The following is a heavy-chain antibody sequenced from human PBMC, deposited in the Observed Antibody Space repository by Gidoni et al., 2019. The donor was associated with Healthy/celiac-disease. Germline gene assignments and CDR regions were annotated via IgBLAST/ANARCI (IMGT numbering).Heavy chain of an antibody. V-gene: IGHV4-59*01. D-gene: IGHD3-3*01. CDR1: GGPISSYY. J-gene: IGHJ5*02. CDR3: ARTYYDFWSGYYSVEWFDP. Sequence: QVQLQESGPGLVKPSETLSLTCTVSGGPISSYYWGWIRQPPGKGLEWLGYIYYRGSTNYNPSLKSRVTISVDTSKNQFSLKLSSVTAADTAVYYCARTYYDFWSGYYSVEWFDPWGQGTLVTVSS. CDR2: IYYRGST.